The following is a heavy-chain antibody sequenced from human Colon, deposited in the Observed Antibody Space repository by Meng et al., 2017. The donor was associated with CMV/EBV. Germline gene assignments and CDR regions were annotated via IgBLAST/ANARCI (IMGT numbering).Heavy chain of an antibody. J-gene: IGHJ5*02. CDR3: ARLWPVDNCNGTSCYRGWLDP. V-gene: IGHV4-61*03. Sequence: TYSWNWIRRPPGKGLEWIGSIYDTETTNYSPSLNGRVTISADTANNHFSLKLHSVTPADTARYFCARLWPVDNCNGTSCYRGWLDPWGQGTLVTVSS. CDR2: IYDTETT. D-gene: IGHD2/OR15-2a*01. CDR1: TYS.